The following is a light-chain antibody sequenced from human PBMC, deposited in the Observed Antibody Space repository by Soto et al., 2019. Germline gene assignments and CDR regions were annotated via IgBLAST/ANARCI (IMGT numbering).Light chain of an antibody. CDR1: SSNIGSNV. CDR2: NNN. CDR3: AAWDDSLSGPV. V-gene: IGLV1-44*01. Sequence: QSVLTQPPLVSGTPGQRVTISCSGSSSNIGSNVVNWYQQLPGTAPKLLIFNNNNRPSGVPDRFSGSKSGTSASLAISGLQSEDEADYYCAAWDDSLSGPVFGGGTKHTV. J-gene: IGLJ3*02.